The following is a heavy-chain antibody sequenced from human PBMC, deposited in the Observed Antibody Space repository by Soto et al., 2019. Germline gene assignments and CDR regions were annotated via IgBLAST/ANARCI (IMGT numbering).Heavy chain of an antibody. CDR1: GYTFTSYD. CDR2: MNPNSGNT. D-gene: IGHD2-8*01. V-gene: IGHV1-8*01. Sequence: VQVSCKASGYTFTSYDINWVRQATGQGLEWLGWMNPNSGNTGYAQKFQGRVTMTRNTSISTAYMELSSLRSEDTAVYYRARGRRSIVLMVYATASDNWFDPWGQGTLVTVSS. J-gene: IGHJ5*02. CDR3: ARGRRSIVLMVYATASDNWFDP.